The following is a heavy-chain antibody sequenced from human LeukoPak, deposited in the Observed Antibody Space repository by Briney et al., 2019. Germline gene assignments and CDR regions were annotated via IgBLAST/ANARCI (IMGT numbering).Heavy chain of an antibody. V-gene: IGHV1-69*04. D-gene: IGHD3/OR15-3a*01. CDR1: GGTFSSYS. Sequence: SVKVSCKASGGTFSSYSISCVPQAPGQGLEWRGRIIPILGIANYAQKFQGRVTITADKSTSTAYTELSSLRSEDTAVYYCVRVGLVLYYYGMDVWGEGTTVTVSS. CDR3: VRVGLVLYYYGMDV. J-gene: IGHJ6*04. CDR2: IIPILGIA.